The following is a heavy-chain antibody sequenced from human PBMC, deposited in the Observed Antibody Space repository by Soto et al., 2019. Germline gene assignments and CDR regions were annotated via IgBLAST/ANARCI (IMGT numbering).Heavy chain of an antibody. J-gene: IGHJ4*02. CDR2: IYYSGST. Sequence: LSLTCTVSGGSISSGGYYWSWIRQHPGKGLEWIGYIYYSGSTYYNPSLKSRVTISVDTSKNQFSLKLSSVTAADTAVYYCASSSRYYYDSSGYFQIDYWGQGTLVTVSS. D-gene: IGHD3-22*01. V-gene: IGHV4-31*03. CDR1: GGSISSGGYY. CDR3: ASSSRYYYDSSGYFQIDY.